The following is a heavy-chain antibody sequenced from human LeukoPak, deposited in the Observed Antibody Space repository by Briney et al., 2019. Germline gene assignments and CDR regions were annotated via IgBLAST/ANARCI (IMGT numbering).Heavy chain of an antibody. J-gene: IGHJ6*03. CDR3: ARAPPFITMIVSSYYYMDV. V-gene: IGHV3-53*01. Sequence: PGGSLRLSCAASGFTVSSNYMSWVRQAPGKGLEWVAVIYSGGSTYYADTVKGRFTISRDNSKNTLYLQMNSLRAEDTAVYYCARAPPFITMIVSSYYYMDVWGKGTTVTVSS. CDR1: GFTVSSNY. D-gene: IGHD3-22*01. CDR2: IYSGGST.